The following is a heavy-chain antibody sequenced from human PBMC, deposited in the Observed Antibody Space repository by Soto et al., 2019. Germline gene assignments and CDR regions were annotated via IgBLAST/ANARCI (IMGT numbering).Heavy chain of an antibody. Sequence: GGSLRLSCAASGFTFSSYGMHWVRQAPGKGLEWVAVISYDGSNKYYADSVKGRLTISRDNSKNTLYLQMNSLRAEDTAVYYCAKDASLGSSLYYFDYWGQGTLVTVSS. V-gene: IGHV3-30*18. CDR3: AKDASLGSSLYYFDY. D-gene: IGHD2-15*01. CDR1: GFTFSSYG. J-gene: IGHJ4*02. CDR2: ISYDGSNK.